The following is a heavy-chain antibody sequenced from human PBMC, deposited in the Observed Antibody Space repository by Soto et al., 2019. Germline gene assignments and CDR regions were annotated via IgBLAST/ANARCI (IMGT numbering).Heavy chain of an antibody. V-gene: IGHV1-24*01. CDR1: GYTLTDLS. J-gene: IGHJ4*02. CDR3: ATKVGNHYYGTSVPDFDY. Sequence: ASVKVSCKVFGYTLTDLSMQWVRQAPGKGLEWMGGFDPEDGETIYAQKFQGRVTMTEDTTTDTAYMELSSLRSEDTAVYYCATKVGNHYYGTSVPDFDYWGQGTLVTVSS. D-gene: IGHD3-10*01. CDR2: FDPEDGET.